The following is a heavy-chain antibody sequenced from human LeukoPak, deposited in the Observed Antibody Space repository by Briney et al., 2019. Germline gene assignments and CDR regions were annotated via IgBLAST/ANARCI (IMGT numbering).Heavy chain of an antibody. V-gene: IGHV4-39*01. CDR2: IYYSGST. D-gene: IGHD3-3*01. Sequence: SETLSLTCTVSGGSISSGSFYWSWTRQPAGKGLEWIGSIYYSGSTYYNPSLKSRVTISVDTSKNQFSLKLSSVTAADTAVYYCARHGEDDFWSGFWWFDPWGQGTLVTVSS. CDR3: ARHGEDDFWSGFWWFDP. CDR1: GGSISSGSFY. J-gene: IGHJ5*02.